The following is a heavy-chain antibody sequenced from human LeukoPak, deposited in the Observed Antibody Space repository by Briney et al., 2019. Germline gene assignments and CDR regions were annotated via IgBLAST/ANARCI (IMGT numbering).Heavy chain of an antibody. CDR2: INQDGSEK. D-gene: IGHD2/OR15-2a*01. J-gene: IGHJ4*02. Sequence: QTGGSLRLSCAASGFNLNSYWISWVRQAPGKGLKWLANINQDGSEKYYVDSVKGRFTISRDNAKNSLYLQMNSLRAEDTAVYYCTTFYSRLTDYWGQGTLVTVSS. CDR1: GFNLNSYW. CDR3: TTFYSRLTDY. V-gene: IGHV3-7*05.